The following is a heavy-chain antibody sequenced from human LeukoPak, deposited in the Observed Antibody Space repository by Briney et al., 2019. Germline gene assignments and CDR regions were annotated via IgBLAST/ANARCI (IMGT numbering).Heavy chain of an antibody. CDR2: INRSGST. Sequence: SETLSLTCVVYGGSLTGYYWSWIRQPPGKGLEWIGEINRSGSTRYNPSLKSRVAILVDTSKNQFSLKLSFVTAADTAVYYCGDQLLSRNGAFDIWGQGTMVTVSS. D-gene: IGHD2-2*01. CDR1: GGSLTGYY. V-gene: IGHV4-34*01. CDR3: GDQLLSRNGAFDI. J-gene: IGHJ3*02.